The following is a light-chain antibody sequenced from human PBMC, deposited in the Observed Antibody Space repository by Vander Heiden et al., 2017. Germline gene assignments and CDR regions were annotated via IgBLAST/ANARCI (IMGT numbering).Light chain of an antibody. CDR3: QQTYSTPPT. CDR1: QGISNY. J-gene: IGKJ1*01. Sequence: DIQMTQSPSPLSASVGDGVTITCRASQGISNYLNWYQQKPGKGPELLIYTASTLKSGVPSRFRGSGSGTDFTLSISSLQPTDFATYYCQQTYSTPPTFGQGTKVEIK. V-gene: IGKV1-39*01. CDR2: TAS.